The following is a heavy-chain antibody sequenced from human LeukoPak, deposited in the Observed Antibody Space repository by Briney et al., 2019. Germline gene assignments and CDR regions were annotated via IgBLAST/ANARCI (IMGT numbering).Heavy chain of an antibody. Sequence: GALLLSSAAAGFTFSSYSMNWVRRPPGKGVEWVASIISSSSYIYYADSVKGRFTISRDNAKNSLHLQMNSLRAEDTAVYYCARVGVVVAATGNLWFDPWGQGTLVTVSS. D-gene: IGHD2-15*01. CDR2: IISSSSYI. CDR3: ARVGVVVAATGNLWFDP. CDR1: GFTFSSYS. J-gene: IGHJ5*02. V-gene: IGHV3-21*01.